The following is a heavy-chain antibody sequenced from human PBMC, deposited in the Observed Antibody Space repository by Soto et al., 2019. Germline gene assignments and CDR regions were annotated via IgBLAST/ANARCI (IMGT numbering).Heavy chain of an antibody. CDR2: ISTLNGNT. D-gene: IGHD5-18*01. CDR3: ARRVQVWLPDYYGMDV. CDR1: GYDYVTYA. J-gene: IGHJ6*02. V-gene: IGHV1-18*01. Sequence: QAQLVQSGAEVKKPGASVNVSCKASGYDYVTYAITWVRQRPGQGLEWMGRISTLNGNTNYAQNFQGRFTMTTDTSTRIVNLELRSLRSDDTAVYYCARRVQVWLPDYYGMDVWGQGTKVTVSS.